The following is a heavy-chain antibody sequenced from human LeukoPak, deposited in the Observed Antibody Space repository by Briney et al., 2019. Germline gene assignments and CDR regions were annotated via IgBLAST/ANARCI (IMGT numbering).Heavy chain of an antibody. CDR2: SHNDGNSV. D-gene: IGHD3-10*01. Sequence: PGGSLRLSCAASGFTFNRYWMHWVRQVPGKEVVWVSHSHNDGNSVPYADSVKGRFTVSRDNAKNTLYLQMNRLRPEDTAVYYCVRHNYGYDYWGQGTLVTVSS. V-gene: IGHV3-74*01. J-gene: IGHJ4*02. CDR3: VRHNYGYDY. CDR1: GFTFNRYW.